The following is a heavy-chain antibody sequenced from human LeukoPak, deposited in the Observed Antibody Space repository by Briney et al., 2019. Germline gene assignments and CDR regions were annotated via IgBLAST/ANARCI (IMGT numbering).Heavy chain of an antibody. CDR3: AKAAASDTVTTLGVDY. Sequence: PGGSLRLSCAVSGFTFNNYAMSWVRQAPGKGLEWVSAIGASGDNTYYADSVKGRFTISRDNSKNMPNLHMNSLRAEDTAIYHCAKAAASDTVTTLGVDYWGQGTLVTVSS. CDR1: GFTFNNYA. D-gene: IGHD4-17*01. J-gene: IGHJ4*02. CDR2: IGASGDNT. V-gene: IGHV3-23*01.